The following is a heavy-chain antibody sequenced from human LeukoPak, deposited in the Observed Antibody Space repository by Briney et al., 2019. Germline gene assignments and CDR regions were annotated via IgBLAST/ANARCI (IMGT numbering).Heavy chain of an antibody. CDR3: ARGLTEWELSLFDY. Sequence: NPSETLSLTCTVSGGSISTSSYYWVWIRQPPGKGLEWIGSIYYSGSSYYNSSLQSRVTISVDTSKNQFSLKLSSVTAADTAVYYCARGLTEWELSLFDYWGQGTLVTGSS. D-gene: IGHD1-26*01. CDR1: GGSISTSSYY. J-gene: IGHJ4*02. V-gene: IGHV4-39*07. CDR2: IYYSGSS.